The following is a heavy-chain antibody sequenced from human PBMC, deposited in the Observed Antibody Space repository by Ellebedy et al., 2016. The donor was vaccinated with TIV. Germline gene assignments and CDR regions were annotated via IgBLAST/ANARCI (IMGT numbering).Heavy chain of an antibody. CDR2: IKQDGGEK. J-gene: IGHJ5*02. Sequence: PGGSLRLSCVASGFTFSGYSMSWVRQARGKGVEWVATIKQDGGEKFYVDSVKGRFTISRDNAKNSLYLQMDRLRGEDTAVYYCARGWWDYGAWGQGTQVTVSS. CDR1: GFTFSGYS. D-gene: IGHD4/OR15-4a*01. V-gene: IGHV3-7*01. CDR3: ARGWWDYGA.